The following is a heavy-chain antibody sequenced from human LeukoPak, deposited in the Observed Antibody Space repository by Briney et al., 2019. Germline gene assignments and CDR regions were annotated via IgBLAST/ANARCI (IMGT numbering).Heavy chain of an antibody. D-gene: IGHD6-13*01. J-gene: IGHJ6*03. V-gene: IGHV1-18*01. CDR1: GYTFTSYG. CDR2: ISGYNGNT. CDR3: ARCGIWADSWSAGYYYYMDV. Sequence: ASVKVSCKASGYTFTSYGINWVRQAPGQGLEWMGWISGYNGNTKYAQKVQDRVTMTTDTSTSTAYMEVRSLRSDDTAVYYCARCGIWADSWSAGYYYYMDVWGKGTTVTISS.